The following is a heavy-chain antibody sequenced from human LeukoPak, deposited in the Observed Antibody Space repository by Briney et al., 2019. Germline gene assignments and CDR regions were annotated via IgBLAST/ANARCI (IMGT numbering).Heavy chain of an antibody. Sequence: EGSLRLSCSASGFTFSSYAMHWVRQAPGKGLEYVSAISSNGGSTYYADSVKGRFTISRDNAKNSLYLQMNSLRAEDTAVYYCAKPFQQLILWFGELSVWGQGTLVTVSS. V-gene: IGHV3-64*04. CDR2: ISSNGGST. D-gene: IGHD3-10*01. CDR1: GFTFSSYA. CDR3: AKPFQQLILWFGELSV. J-gene: IGHJ4*02.